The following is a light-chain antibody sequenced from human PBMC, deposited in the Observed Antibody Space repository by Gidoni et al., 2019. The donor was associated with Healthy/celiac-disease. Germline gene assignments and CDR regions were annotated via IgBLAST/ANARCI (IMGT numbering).Light chain of an antibody. Sequence: SYELPQPPSVSVSPGQTARITCSGDALPKQYAYWYQQKPGQAPVLVIYKDSERPSGIPERCSSSSSGTTVTLTISGVQAEDEADYYCQSADSSGTYPNVVFGGGTKLTVL. CDR3: QSADSSGTYPNVV. CDR2: KDS. CDR1: ALPKQY. V-gene: IGLV3-25*02. J-gene: IGLJ2*01.